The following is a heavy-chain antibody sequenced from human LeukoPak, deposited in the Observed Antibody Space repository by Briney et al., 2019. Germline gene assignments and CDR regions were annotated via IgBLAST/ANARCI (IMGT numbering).Heavy chain of an antibody. Sequence: QPGGSLRLSCAASGFTFTDYWMNWVRQAPGKGLEWGASIRQDGGEKSYVYSVKGRFTISRDNTKRSLYLQINSLRAEDTAVYYCARDGTAAGLYFDLWGQGTLVTVSS. D-gene: IGHD6-13*01. V-gene: IGHV3-7*01. J-gene: IGHJ4*01. CDR1: GFTFTDYW. CDR3: ARDGTAAGLYFDL. CDR2: IRQDGGEK.